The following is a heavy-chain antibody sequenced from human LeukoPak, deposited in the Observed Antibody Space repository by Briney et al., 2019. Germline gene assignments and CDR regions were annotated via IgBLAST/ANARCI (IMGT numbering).Heavy chain of an antibody. CDR1: GGSISSYY. D-gene: IGHD3-10*01. V-gene: IGHV4-59*01. J-gene: IGHJ4*02. CDR2: IYYSGST. CDR3: ARGSGLSEY. Sequence: PSETLSLTCTVSGGSISSYYWSWIRQPPGKGLEWIGYIYYSGSTNYNPSLRSRVTIAVDTSNNQFSLKLSYVTAADSAVYYCARGSGLSEYWGQGTLVTVSS.